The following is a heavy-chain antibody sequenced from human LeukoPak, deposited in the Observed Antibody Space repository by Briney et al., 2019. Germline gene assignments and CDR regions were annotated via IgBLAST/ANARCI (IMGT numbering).Heavy chain of an antibody. D-gene: IGHD6-19*01. CDR1: GGSISSYY. Sequence: PSETLSLTCTVSGGSISSYYWSWIRQPPGKGLEWIGYIYYTRSTHYNPSLKSRVTISIDTSKNHFSLKLSSVTAADTAVYYCARWYSSGWAFDYWGQGTLVPVSS. CDR3: ARWYSSGWAFDY. CDR2: IYYTRST. V-gene: IGHV4-59*08. J-gene: IGHJ4*02.